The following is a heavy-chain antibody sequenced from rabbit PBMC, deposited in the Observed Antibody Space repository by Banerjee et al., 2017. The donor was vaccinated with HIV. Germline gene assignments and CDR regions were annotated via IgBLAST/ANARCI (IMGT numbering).Heavy chain of an antibody. J-gene: IGHJ4*01. CDR2: IYTSIGST. V-gene: IGHV1S45*01. D-gene: IGHD2-1*01. CDR3: AREGWTGDYGTTGFNL. CDR1: GFDLSSYYD. Sequence: QEQLKESGGGLFQPGGSLTLTCTASGFDLSSYYDMCWVRQAPGKGLELIACIYTSIGSTWYASWAKGRFTISKASSTTVTLQVTSLTAADTATYFCAREGWTGDYGTTGFNLWGPGTLVTVS.